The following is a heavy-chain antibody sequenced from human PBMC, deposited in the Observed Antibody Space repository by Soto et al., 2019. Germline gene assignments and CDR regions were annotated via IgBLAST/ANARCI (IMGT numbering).Heavy chain of an antibody. CDR2: ISGSGGST. V-gene: IGHV3-23*01. Sequence: EVQLLESGGGLVQPGGSLRLSCAASGFTFSSYAMSWVRQAPGKGLEWVSAISGSGGSTYYADSVKGRFTISRDNSKKTLYLQMNSLRAEDTAVYYCENNISIFGVVIPFDYWGQGTLVTVSS. J-gene: IGHJ4*02. CDR3: ENNISIFGVVIPFDY. D-gene: IGHD3-3*01. CDR1: GFTFSSYA.